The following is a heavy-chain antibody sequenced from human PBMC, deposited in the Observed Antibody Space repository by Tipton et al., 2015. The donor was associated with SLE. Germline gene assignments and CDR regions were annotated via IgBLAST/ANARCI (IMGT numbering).Heavy chain of an antibody. Sequence: GSLRLSRAASGFIVSSTYMNWVRQAPGKGLEWVSIIHSGGTTYYADSVRGRFTVSRDNSKNTLYLQMNSLRAEDTAMYYCAKEGSTVVIRWYIDHWGRGTLVTVSS. J-gene: IGHJ2*01. CDR1: GFIVSSTY. D-gene: IGHD4-23*01. CDR3: AKEGSTVVIRWYIDH. V-gene: IGHV3-53*01. CDR2: IHSGGTT.